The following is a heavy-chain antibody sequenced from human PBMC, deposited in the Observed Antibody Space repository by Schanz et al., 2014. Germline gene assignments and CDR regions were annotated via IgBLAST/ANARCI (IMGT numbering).Heavy chain of an antibody. Sequence: QVQLVESGGGVAQPGRSLRLSCAASGSMFSSYGMHWVRQVPGKGLVWVGVTSYDGSKKSYADSVKGRFTISRDNGKNSLSLQMNSLRVEDTAIYYCARDSNGDDGYRIWFDSWGQGILVTVSS. CDR3: ARDSNGDDGYRIWFDS. J-gene: IGHJ5*01. CDR2: TSYDGSKK. V-gene: IGHV3-33*08. D-gene: IGHD4-17*01. CDR1: GSMFSSYG.